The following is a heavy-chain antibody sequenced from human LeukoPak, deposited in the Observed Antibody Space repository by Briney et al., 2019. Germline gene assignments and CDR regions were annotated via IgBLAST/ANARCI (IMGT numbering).Heavy chain of an antibody. D-gene: IGHD6-6*01. J-gene: IGHJ4*02. Sequence: SETLSLTCTVSGGSISSGNYYWSWIRQPAGKGLEWIGRIYTSGSTNYNPSLKSRVTISVDTSKNQFSLKLSSVTAADTAVYYCARNIPARPQDYWSQGTLVTVSS. CDR3: ARNIPARPQDY. CDR2: IYTSGST. CDR1: GGSISSGNYY. V-gene: IGHV4-61*02.